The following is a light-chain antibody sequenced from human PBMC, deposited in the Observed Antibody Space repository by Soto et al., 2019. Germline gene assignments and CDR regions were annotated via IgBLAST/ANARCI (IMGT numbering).Light chain of an antibody. CDR1: QRVSSY. V-gene: IGKV3-11*01. CDR2: DAS. Sequence: EIVLTQSPATLSLSPGERATLSCRASQRVSSYLAWYQQKPGQAPRLLIYDASNRATGIPARFSGSGSGTDFSLTISSLAPEDSAVYYCQQRSKWPTFGGGTKVEIK. J-gene: IGKJ4*01. CDR3: QQRSKWPT.